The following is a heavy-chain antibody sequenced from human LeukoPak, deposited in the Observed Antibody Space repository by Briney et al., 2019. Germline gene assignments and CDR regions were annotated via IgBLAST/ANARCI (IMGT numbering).Heavy chain of an antibody. D-gene: IGHD1-26*01. CDR2: ISWNSGTI. CDR1: GFTVSSNY. V-gene: IGHV3-9*01. J-gene: IGHJ6*02. Sequence: GGSLRLSCAASGFTVSSNYVTWVRQAPGKGLEWVSGISWNSGTIGYADSVKGRFTISRDNAKNSLYLQMNSLRAEDTALYYCAKDISASNYYGMDVWGQGTTVTVSS. CDR3: AKDISASNYYGMDV.